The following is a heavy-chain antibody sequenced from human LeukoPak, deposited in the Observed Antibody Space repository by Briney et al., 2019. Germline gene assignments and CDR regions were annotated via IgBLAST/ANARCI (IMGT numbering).Heavy chain of an antibody. CDR2: INHSGST. Sequence: SETLSLTCAVYGGSFSGYYWSWIRQPPGKGLEWIGEINHSGSTNYNPSLKSRVTISVDTSKNQFSLKLSSVTAADTAVYYCARGRYCSGGSCYSIYYYYYYMDVWGKGTTVTVSS. D-gene: IGHD2-15*01. CDR3: ARGRYCSGGSCYSIYYYYYYMDV. CDR1: GGSFSGYY. J-gene: IGHJ6*03. V-gene: IGHV4-34*01.